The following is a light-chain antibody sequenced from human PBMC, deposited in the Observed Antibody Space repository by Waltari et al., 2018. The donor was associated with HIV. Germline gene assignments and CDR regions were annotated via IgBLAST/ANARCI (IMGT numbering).Light chain of an antibody. CDR2: ATS. CDR3: QQSYSTPRT. Sequence: EVVLTQSPGTLSLSPGDTATLSCRASQSVSSTYLAWYQHKVGQAPRLLIYATSSLQSGVPSRFSGSGSGTDFTLTISSLQPEDFATYYCQQSYSTPRTFGQGTKVEIK. V-gene: IGKV3-20*01. CDR1: QSVSSTY. J-gene: IGKJ1*01.